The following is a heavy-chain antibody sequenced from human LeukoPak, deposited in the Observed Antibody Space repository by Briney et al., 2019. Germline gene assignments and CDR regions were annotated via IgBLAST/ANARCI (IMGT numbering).Heavy chain of an antibody. V-gene: IGHV4-38-2*01. CDR2: IYHSGKT. CDR3: AKSPGYSYMDV. CDR1: GYSITSGYD. J-gene: IGHJ6*03. Sequence: SETLSLTCDVSGYSITSGYDWGWIRQPPGKVLECIGTIYHSGKTYYNPSLKSRVTVSLDTSKNQFSLKLSSVTAADTAVYYCAKSPGYSYMDVWGKGTTVIVSS.